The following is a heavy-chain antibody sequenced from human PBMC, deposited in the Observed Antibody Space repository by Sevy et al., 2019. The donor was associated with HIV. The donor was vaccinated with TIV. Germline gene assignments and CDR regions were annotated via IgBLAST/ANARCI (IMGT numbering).Heavy chain of an antibody. J-gene: IGHJ6*02. CDR3: ARDTITYYYDSSGYYTSGYGMDV. Sequence: GGSLRLSCAASGFNVSSNYMNWVRQAPGKGLEWVSVIYSGANTDYADSVQGRFTISRDTTKNTMYLQMNSLRAEDTAVYYCARDTITYYYDSSGYYTSGYGMDVWGQGTTVTVSS. D-gene: IGHD3-22*01. V-gene: IGHV3-53*01. CDR1: GFNVSSNY. CDR2: IYSGANT.